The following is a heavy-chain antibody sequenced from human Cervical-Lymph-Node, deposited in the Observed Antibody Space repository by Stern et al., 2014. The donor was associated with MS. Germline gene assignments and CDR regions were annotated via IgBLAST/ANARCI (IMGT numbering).Heavy chain of an antibody. J-gene: IGHJ4*02. Sequence: QLQLQESGPGLVKPSETLSLPCTVSGGSISSGSYYCGWIRQPPGKRLESFGSVNYGGNPSYNASPKSRVTVSVDPSRTHFSLKLTSVTAADTAVYYCARHKISFSSGWFYFDYWGQGTLVTVSS. CDR1: GGSISSGSYY. V-gene: IGHV4-39*01. CDR3: ARHKISFSSGWFYFDY. D-gene: IGHD6-19*01. CDR2: VNYGGNP.